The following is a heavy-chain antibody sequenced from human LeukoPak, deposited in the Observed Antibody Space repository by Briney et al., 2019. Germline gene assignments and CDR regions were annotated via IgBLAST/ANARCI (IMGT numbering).Heavy chain of an antibody. CDR3: ARDRHTYYYGMDV. CDR2: ISSSSSYI. V-gene: IGHV3-21*01. J-gene: IGHJ6*04. Sequence: GGSLRLSCAASGVTFSSYSMNWVRQAPGKGLEWVSSISSSSSYIYYADSVKGRFTISRDNAKNSLYLQMNSLRAEDTAVYYCARDRHTYYYGMDVWGKGTTVTVSS. CDR1: GVTFSSYS.